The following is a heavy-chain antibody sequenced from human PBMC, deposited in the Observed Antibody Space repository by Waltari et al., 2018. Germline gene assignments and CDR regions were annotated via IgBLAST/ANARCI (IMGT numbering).Heavy chain of an antibody. D-gene: IGHD6-13*01. CDR3: ARVGSSWQVGPLDL. CDR2: VKQDESEK. V-gene: IGHV3-7*03. J-gene: IGHJ5*02. Sequence: EVQLAESGGGLVRPGGSLRLSCAASAFAFGSSWLSWVRQAPGKGLEWVANVKQDESEKYYSDSVKGRFTISRDNAKKSLYLLMSSLRAEDTAVYYCARVGSSWQVGPLDLWGQGTLVTVSS. CDR1: AFAFGSSW.